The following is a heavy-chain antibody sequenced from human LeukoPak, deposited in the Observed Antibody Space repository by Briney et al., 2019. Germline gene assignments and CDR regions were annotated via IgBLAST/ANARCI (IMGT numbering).Heavy chain of an antibody. V-gene: IGHV3-23*01. J-gene: IGHJ1*01. CDR1: GVTFSSYA. Sequence: GGSLRLSCAASGVTFSSYAMSWVRQAPGKGLEWVSAICGSGGSTYYADSVKGRFSISRDNSKNSLYLQMNSLRAEDTAVYYCAKDRYGGNSVIFSEYFQHWGQGTLVTVSS. D-gene: IGHD4-23*01. CDR3: AKDRYGGNSVIFSEYFQH. CDR2: ICGSGGST.